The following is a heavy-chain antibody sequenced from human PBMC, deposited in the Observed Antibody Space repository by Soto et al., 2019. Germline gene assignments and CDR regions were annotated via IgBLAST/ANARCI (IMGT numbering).Heavy chain of an antibody. Sequence: PGGSLRLSCAASGFTFSSYAMSWVRQAPGKGLEWVSAISGSGGSTYYTDSVEGRFTISRDNSKNTLYLQMNSLRAEDTAVYYCAKDLGYCSSTSCWGNWFDPWGQGTLVTVSS. D-gene: IGHD2-2*01. CDR1: GFTFSSYA. CDR3: AKDLGYCSSTSCWGNWFDP. J-gene: IGHJ5*02. CDR2: ISGSGGST. V-gene: IGHV3-23*01.